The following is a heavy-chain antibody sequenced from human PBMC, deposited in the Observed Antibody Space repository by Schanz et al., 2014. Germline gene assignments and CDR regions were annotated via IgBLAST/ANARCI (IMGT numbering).Heavy chain of an antibody. CDR1: GYTFTSYD. CDR2: MNPNSGNP. CDR3: ASRRRMGISMVRGILKGWFDP. J-gene: IGHJ5*02. D-gene: IGHD3-10*01. V-gene: IGHV1-8*01. Sequence: QVQLIQSGAEVKKPGASVKVSCTASGYTFTSYDINWVRQAPGQGLEWLGWMNPNSGNPGFAQKFRGRVTMTRNTSMSTAYIELHILTSEDTAVYYCASRRRMGISMVRGILKGWFDPWGQGTLVTVSS.